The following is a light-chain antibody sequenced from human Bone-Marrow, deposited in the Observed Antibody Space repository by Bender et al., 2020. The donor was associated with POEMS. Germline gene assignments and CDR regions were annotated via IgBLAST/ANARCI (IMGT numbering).Light chain of an antibody. CDR3: AVWDDSLNGWV. Sequence: SVLTQPPSASGTPGQRVTISCSGGSSNIGAHAVNWYQHLPGTAPKLLIYSSHRRPSEVPDRFSGSRSGTSASLAISGLPSEDEADYYCAVWDDSLNGWVFGGGTKLTVL. V-gene: IGLV1-44*01. J-gene: IGLJ3*02. CDR1: SSNIGAHA. CDR2: SSH.